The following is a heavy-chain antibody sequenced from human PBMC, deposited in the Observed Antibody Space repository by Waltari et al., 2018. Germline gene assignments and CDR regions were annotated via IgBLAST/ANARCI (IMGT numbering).Heavy chain of an antibody. D-gene: IGHD3-10*01. V-gene: IGHV3-15*01. CDR3: ATDYGDFLGV. Sequence: EVQLVESGGGLVKPGGSLRLSCVVSGFTFTKAWMSWVRQGPGKGLEWVGRIKSEGDGGTTDDATPLKGRISLSRDDSKNTVYLQMNTLKAEDTGVYFCATDYGDFLGVWGPGTTVTV. J-gene: IGHJ6*02. CDR2: IKSEGDGGTT. CDR1: GFTFTKAW.